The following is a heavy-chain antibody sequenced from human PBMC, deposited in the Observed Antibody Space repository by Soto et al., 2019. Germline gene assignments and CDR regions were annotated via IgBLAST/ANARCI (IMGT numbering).Heavy chain of an antibody. V-gene: IGHV3-48*01. Sequence: GGSLRLSCAASGFTFSDYRMNWVRQAPGKGLEWVSYISSGSRTIYYADSVKGRFTISRDNAKNSLYLQMNSLRAEDTAVYYCAKGYCSSTSCYFYFDYWGQGTLVTVSS. J-gene: IGHJ4*02. CDR2: ISSGSRTI. CDR3: AKGYCSSTSCYFYFDY. CDR1: GFTFSDYR. D-gene: IGHD2-2*01.